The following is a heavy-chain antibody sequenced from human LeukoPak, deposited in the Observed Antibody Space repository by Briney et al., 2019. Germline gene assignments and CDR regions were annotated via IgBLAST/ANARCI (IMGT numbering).Heavy chain of an antibody. Sequence: PSETLSLTCTVSGGSISSSSYSWGWIRQPPGKGLEWIGYIYYSGSTNYNPSLKSRVTISVDTSKNQFSLKLSSVTAADTAVYYCARHPPVRGVHNWFDPWGQGTLVTVSS. CDR2: IYYSGST. J-gene: IGHJ5*02. D-gene: IGHD3-10*01. V-gene: IGHV4-61*05. CDR3: ARHPPVRGVHNWFDP. CDR1: GGSISSSSYS.